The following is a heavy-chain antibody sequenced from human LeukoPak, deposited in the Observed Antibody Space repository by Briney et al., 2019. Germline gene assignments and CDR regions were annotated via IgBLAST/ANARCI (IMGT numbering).Heavy chain of an antibody. CDR1: GGTFSSYA. J-gene: IGHJ5*02. Sequence: SVHVSCKASGGTFSSYAMSGVRQAPGQGVEWMGGIIPILGTANYAQKVQGRVTITADKSTSTAYMALSSLRSEDTAAYYCAILPPYDSRGWYWFDPWGQGTLVTVSS. CDR2: IIPILGTA. V-gene: IGHV1-69*06. CDR3: AILPPYDSRGWYWFDP. D-gene: IGHD3-22*01.